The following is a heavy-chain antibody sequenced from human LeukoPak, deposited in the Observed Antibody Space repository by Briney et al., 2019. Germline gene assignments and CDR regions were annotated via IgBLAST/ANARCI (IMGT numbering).Heavy chain of an antibody. CDR1: GFTFSSYG. J-gene: IGHJ4*02. CDR2: IWYDGSNK. CDR3: ACGLTNYYFDY. D-gene: IGHD3/OR15-3a*01. Sequence: GGSLRLSCAASGFTFSSYGMHWFRQAPGKGLEWVAVIWYDGSNKYYADSVKGLFTISRDNSKKTLFLQMNSLRAEETAVYYCACGLTNYYFDYWGQGSLVTVSS. V-gene: IGHV3-33*01.